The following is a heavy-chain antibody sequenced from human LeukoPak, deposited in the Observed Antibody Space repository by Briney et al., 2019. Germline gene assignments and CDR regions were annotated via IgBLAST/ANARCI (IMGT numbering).Heavy chain of an antibody. CDR3: ARGVRIAVADY. CDR1: GFSFSSYD. V-gene: IGHV3-21*01. Sequence: GGSLRLSCAASGFSFSSYDMNWVRQAAGKGMEWVSSIRSSTPYIYYAASLNVRFPISRDNAKNSLSLQINSLRVEDTAVYYCARGVRIAVADYWGQGTLVTVSS. J-gene: IGHJ4*02. CDR2: IRSSTPYI. D-gene: IGHD6-19*01.